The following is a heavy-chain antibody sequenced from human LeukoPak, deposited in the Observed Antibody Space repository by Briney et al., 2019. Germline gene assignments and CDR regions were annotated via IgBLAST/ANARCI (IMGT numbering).Heavy chain of an antibody. Sequence: GGSLRLSCAASGFIFSSYAMSWVRQAPGKGLEWVSAISGSGGSTYYADSVKGRFTISRDNSKNTLYLQMNSLRAEDTAVYYCAKDTGGYSSLDMDVWGQGTTVTVSS. CDR2: ISGSGGST. CDR3: AKDTGGYSSLDMDV. D-gene: IGHD5-18*01. J-gene: IGHJ6*02. CDR1: GFIFSSYA. V-gene: IGHV3-23*01.